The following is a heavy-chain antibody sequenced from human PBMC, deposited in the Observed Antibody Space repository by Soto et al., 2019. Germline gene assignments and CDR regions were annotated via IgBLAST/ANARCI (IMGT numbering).Heavy chain of an antibody. CDR2: INPNSGGT. Sequence: GASVKVSCKASGYTFTSYGISWVRQAPGQGLEWMGWINPNSGGTNYAQKFQGWVTMTRATSISTAYMELSRLRSDDTAVYYCARAPPRIAAACNWWFDPWGQGPLVIVSS. J-gene: IGHJ5*02. CDR1: GYTFTSYG. V-gene: IGHV1-2*04. CDR3: ARAPPRIAAACNWWFDP. D-gene: IGHD6-13*01.